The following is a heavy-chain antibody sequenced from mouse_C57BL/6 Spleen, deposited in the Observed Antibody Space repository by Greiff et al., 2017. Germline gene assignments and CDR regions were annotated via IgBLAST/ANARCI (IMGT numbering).Heavy chain of an antibody. CDR1: GFTFSSYA. D-gene: IGHD3-2*02. J-gene: IGHJ2*01. V-gene: IGHV5-4*01. CDR3: ARAQTAQALYFDY. Sequence: EVQVVESGGGLVKPGGSLKLSCAASGFTFSSYAMSWVRQTPEKRLEWVATISDGGSYTYYPDNVKGRFTISRDNAKNNLYLQMSHLKSEDTAMYYCARAQTAQALYFDYWGQGTTLTVSS. CDR2: ISDGGSYT.